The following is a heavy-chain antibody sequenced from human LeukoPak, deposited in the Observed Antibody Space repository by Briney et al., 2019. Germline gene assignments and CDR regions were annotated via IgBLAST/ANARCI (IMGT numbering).Heavy chain of an antibody. Sequence: SETLSLTCTVFADSISSGAYYWGRIRQHPGKGLEWIGYIYYSGSTYYNPSLKSRLTISVDTSKNQFSLKLNSVTAADTAVYYCARALWFGELRAAFDIWGQGTMVTVSS. CDR3: ARALWFGELRAAFDI. J-gene: IGHJ3*02. CDR1: ADSISSGAYY. V-gene: IGHV4-31*03. D-gene: IGHD3-10*01. CDR2: IYYSGST.